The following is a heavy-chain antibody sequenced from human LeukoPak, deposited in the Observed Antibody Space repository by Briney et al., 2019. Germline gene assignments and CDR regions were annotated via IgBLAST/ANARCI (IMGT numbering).Heavy chain of an antibody. CDR1: GVSVSSGNW. V-gene: IGHV4-4*02. Sequence: PSGTLSLTCTVSGVSVSSGNWWNWVRQSPDKGLEWIAEIYHSGSPNYNPSLKSRVTISVDKSKNQFSLTLNSVTAADTAVYYCASQRGYSYGQIDYWGQGTLVTVSS. D-gene: IGHD5-18*01. J-gene: IGHJ4*02. CDR2: IYHSGSP. CDR3: ASQRGYSYGQIDY.